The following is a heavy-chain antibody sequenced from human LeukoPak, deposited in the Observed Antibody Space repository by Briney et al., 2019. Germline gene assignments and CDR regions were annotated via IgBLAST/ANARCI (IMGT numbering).Heavy chain of an antibody. J-gene: IGHJ4*02. CDR2: IYYSGST. D-gene: IGHD5-24*01. V-gene: IGHV4-59*08. CDR3: ARSVEMATAYFDY. CDR1: GGSISSYY. Sequence: SETLSLTCTVSGGSISSYYWSWIRQPPGKGLEWIGYIYYSGSTNYNPSLKSRVTISVDTSKNQFSLKLSSVTAADTAVYYCARSVEMATAYFDYWGQGTLVTVSS.